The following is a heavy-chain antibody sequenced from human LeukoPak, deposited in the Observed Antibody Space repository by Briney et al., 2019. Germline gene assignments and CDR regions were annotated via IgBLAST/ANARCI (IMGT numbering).Heavy chain of an antibody. J-gene: IGHJ4*02. CDR2: INPSGGST. CDR1: GYTFTSYY. D-gene: IGHD2-15*01. CDR3: ARDGYSDCSGGSCYFEY. V-gene: IGHV1-46*01. Sequence: ASVKVSCKASGYTFTSYYMHWVRQAPGQGLEWMGIINPSGGSTSYAQKFQGRVTMTRDTSTSTVYMELSSLRSEDTAVYYCARDGYSDCSGGSCYFEYWGQGTLVTVSS.